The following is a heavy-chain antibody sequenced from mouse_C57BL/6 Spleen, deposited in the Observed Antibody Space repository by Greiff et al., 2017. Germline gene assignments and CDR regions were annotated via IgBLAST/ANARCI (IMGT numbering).Heavy chain of an antibody. CDR1: GYTFTSYW. CDR3: AGDGGWLLLFDY. D-gene: IGHD2-3*01. V-gene: IGHV1-53*01. J-gene: IGHJ2*01. Sequence: VQLQQPGTELVKPGASVKLSCKASGYTFTSYWMHWVKQRPGQGLEWIGNINPSNGGTNYNEKFKSKATLTVDKSSSTAYMQLSSRTSEDSAVYYCAGDGGWLLLFDYWGQGTTLTVSS. CDR2: INPSNGGT.